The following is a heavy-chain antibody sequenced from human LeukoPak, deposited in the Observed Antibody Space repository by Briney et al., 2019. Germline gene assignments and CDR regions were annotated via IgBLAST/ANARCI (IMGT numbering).Heavy chain of an antibody. CDR3: AKGDIAAQFDY. J-gene: IGHJ4*02. CDR2: IRASGGST. D-gene: IGHD6-6*01. Sequence: GGSLRLSCAASGFTFSSYWMSWVRQAPGKGLEWVSSIRASGGSTYYADSVKGRFTISRDNSKNTLYLQMNSLRAEDTAVYYCAKGDIAAQFDYWGQGTLVTVSS. V-gene: IGHV3-23*01. CDR1: GFTFSSYW.